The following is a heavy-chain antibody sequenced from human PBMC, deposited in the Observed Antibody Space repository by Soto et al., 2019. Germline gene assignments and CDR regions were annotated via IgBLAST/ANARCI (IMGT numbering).Heavy chain of an antibody. V-gene: IGHV1-2*02. Sequence: QVQLVQSGAEVKKPGASVKVSCNASGYIFTAYYMNWVRQAPGQGLEWMGWINPASGGTNYAQKFQGRVTMTTDPSISTAYMELSSLRSDDTAVYYCARDYSAGAGASDFWGQGTMVIVSS. D-gene: IGHD6-19*01. CDR2: INPASGGT. CDR1: GYIFTAYY. CDR3: ARDYSAGAGASDF. J-gene: IGHJ3*01.